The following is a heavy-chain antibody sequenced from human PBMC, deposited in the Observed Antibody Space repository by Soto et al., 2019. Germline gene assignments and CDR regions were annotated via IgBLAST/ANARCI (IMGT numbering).Heavy chain of an antibody. CDR2: IYYSGST. D-gene: IGHD3-3*01. Sequence: PSETLSLTCTVSGGSISSSSYYWGWIRQPPGKGLEWIGSIYYSGSTYYNPSLKSRVTISVDTSKNQFSLKLSSVTAADTALYYCARGGQDFWSGPFDYWGRGALVTVS. J-gene: IGHJ4*02. V-gene: IGHV4-39*07. CDR1: GGSISSSSYY. CDR3: ARGGQDFWSGPFDY.